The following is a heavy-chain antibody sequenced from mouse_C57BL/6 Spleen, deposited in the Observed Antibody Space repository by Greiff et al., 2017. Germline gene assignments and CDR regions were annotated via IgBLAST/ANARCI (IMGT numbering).Heavy chain of an antibody. CDR2: IVPASGNT. Sequence: VQLQQSVAELVRPGASVKLSCTASGFNIKNTYMEWVKQRPGQGLEWIGRIVPASGNTKYDQKFQGKATITADTSSNTAYLQLSSLTSEDTAIYYCARDDYAGFAYWGQGTTLTVSS. CDR1: GFNIKNTY. J-gene: IGHJ2*01. V-gene: IGHV14-3*01. CDR3: ARDDYAGFAY. D-gene: IGHD2-4*01.